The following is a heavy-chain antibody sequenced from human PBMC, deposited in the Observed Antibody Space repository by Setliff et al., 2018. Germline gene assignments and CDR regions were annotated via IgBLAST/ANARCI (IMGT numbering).Heavy chain of an antibody. CDR1: GYNFLDYW. Sequence: GESLKISCKASGYNFLDYWIGWVRQMPGKGLEWMGIIYPDDSDTRYSPSVQGPFTISADKSISTAYLQWSSLKASDTAFYYCARRRRFDSGGPRSPWYFDLWGRGTLVT. D-gene: IGHD3-22*01. CDR2: IYPDDSDT. CDR3: ARRRRFDSGGPRSPWYFDL. J-gene: IGHJ2*01. V-gene: IGHV5-51*01.